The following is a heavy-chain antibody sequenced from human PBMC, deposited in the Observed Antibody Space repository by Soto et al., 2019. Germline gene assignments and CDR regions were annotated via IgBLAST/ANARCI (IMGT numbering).Heavy chain of an antibody. J-gene: IGHJ4*02. CDR3: ARASRVDSNYVDY. Sequence: QVQLQQWGAGLLKPSETLSLTCAVYGGSFSGYYWSWIRQPPGKGLEWIGEINHSGSTNYNPSLKSRVTISVDTSKNQFSLKLSSVTAADTAVYYCARASRVDSNYVDYWGQGTLVTVSS. D-gene: IGHD4-4*01. CDR1: GGSFSGYY. V-gene: IGHV4-34*01. CDR2: INHSGST.